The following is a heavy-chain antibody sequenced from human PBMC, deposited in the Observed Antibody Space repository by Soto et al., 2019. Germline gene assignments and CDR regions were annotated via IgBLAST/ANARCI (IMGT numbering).Heavy chain of an antibody. CDR1: TFGAFN. D-gene: IGHD2-2*01. CDR2: ISSTGTYI. V-gene: IGHV3-21*01. J-gene: IGHJ6*02. CDR3: ARDRPSRDSSYYGLDV. Sequence: EVQLVESGGGLVKPGGSLRLSCTFTFGAFNLNWVSQAPGKGLEWVSSISSTGTYIHYADSVKGRFTISRDTAKKSVYLQMNPLRAEDTAVYYCARDRPSRDSSYYGLDVWGQGTTVTVSS.